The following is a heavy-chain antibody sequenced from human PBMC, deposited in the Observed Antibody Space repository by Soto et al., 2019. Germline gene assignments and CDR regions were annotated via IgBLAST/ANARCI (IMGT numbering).Heavy chain of an antibody. Sequence: PGGSLRLSCAASGFTFSSYVMHWIRQAPGKGLEWVAVISYDGSKKYYADSVKGRFTISRDNSKNTLYLQMNSLRAEDTAVYYCAKSGAVAVYGMEVWGQGNTVTV. CDR1: GFTFSSYV. J-gene: IGHJ6*01. CDR3: AKSGAVAVYGMEV. D-gene: IGHD6-19*01. CDR2: ISYDGSKK. V-gene: IGHV3-30*18.